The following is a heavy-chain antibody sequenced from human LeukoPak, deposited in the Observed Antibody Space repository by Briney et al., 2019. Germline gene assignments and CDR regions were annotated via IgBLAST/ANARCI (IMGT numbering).Heavy chain of an antibody. CDR3: ARTDADGDCGYFDY. CDR1: GYSVSSSNW. J-gene: IGHJ4*02. CDR2: IYYSGST. D-gene: IGHD2-21*02. V-gene: IGHV4-28*01. Sequence: PSDTLSLTCAVSGYSVSSSNWWGWIRQPPGKGLEWIGYIYYSGSTYYSPSLKSRVTMSVDTPKNQFSLKLSSVTAVDTAVYYCARTDADGDCGYFDYWGQGILVTVSS.